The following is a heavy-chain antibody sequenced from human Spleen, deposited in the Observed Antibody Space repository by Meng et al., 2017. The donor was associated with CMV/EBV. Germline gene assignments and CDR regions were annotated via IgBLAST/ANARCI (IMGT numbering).Heavy chain of an antibody. CDR3: AKDLGSD. Sequence: GGSLRLSCAASGFTFDDYAMHWVRQAPGKGLEWVSGISWNSGSIGYADPVKGRFTISRDNAKNSLYLQMNSLRAEDTALYYCAKDLGSDWGQGTLVTVSS. J-gene: IGHJ4*02. V-gene: IGHV3-9*01. D-gene: IGHD3-10*01. CDR2: ISWNSGSI. CDR1: GFTFDDYA.